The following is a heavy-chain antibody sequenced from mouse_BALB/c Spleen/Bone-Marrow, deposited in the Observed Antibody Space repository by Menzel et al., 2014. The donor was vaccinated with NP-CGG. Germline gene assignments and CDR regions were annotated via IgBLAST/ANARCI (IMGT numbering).Heavy chain of an antibody. Sequence: QVQLKQSAAEVVRPGASVKMSCKASGYTFTSYTMHWVKQRPGQGLEWIGYIDPSSGYTEYNQKFKDRTTLTADKSSSTAYMQLSSLTSEDSAVYYCVRTYYYGGSFAYWGQGTLVTVSA. CDR3: VRTYYYGGSFAY. V-gene: IGHV1-4*02. CDR1: GYTFTSYT. CDR2: IDPSSGYT. J-gene: IGHJ3*01. D-gene: IGHD1-1*01.